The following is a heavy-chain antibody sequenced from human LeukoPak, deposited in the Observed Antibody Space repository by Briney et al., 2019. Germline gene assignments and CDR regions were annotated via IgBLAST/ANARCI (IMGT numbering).Heavy chain of an antibody. Sequence: GGSLSLSCAASGFTSGSYWMHWAGNAPGRGLVWVSRINSDGSSTSYADSVKGRFTISRDNAKNTLYLQMNSLRAEDTAVYYCARAAEDAFDIWGQGTMVTVSS. CDR1: GFTSGSYW. J-gene: IGHJ3*02. CDR3: ARAAEDAFDI. V-gene: IGHV3-74*01. CDR2: INSDGSST.